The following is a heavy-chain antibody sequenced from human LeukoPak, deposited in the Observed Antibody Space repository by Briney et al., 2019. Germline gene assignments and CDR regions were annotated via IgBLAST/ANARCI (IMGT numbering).Heavy chain of an antibody. CDR2: IATNTGNP. Sequence: GASVKVSCKASGYTFTKNAVNWARQAPGQGLEWVGWIATNTGNPTYAQGFTGRFVFSLDTSVSTAYLQINNLQAEDTAVYYCARAEEYCSVGSCFFVYWGLGTLVTVSS. J-gene: IGHJ4*02. CDR3: ARAEEYCSVGSCFFVY. CDR1: GYTFTKNA. D-gene: IGHD2-15*01. V-gene: IGHV7-4-1*02.